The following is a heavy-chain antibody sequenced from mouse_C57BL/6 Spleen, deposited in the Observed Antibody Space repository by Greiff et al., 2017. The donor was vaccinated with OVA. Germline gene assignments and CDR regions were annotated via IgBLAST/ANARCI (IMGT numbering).Heavy chain of an antibody. CDR3: ARGTLHYYAMDY. CDR2: ISDGGSYT. Sequence: EVKLVESGGGLVKPGGSLKLSCAASGFTFSRYAMSWVRQTPEKRLEWVATISDGGSYTYYPDNVKGRFTISRDNAKNNLYLQMSHLKSEDTAMYYCARGTLHYYAMDYWGQGTSVTVSS. J-gene: IGHJ4*01. CDR1: GFTFSRYA. V-gene: IGHV5-4*03.